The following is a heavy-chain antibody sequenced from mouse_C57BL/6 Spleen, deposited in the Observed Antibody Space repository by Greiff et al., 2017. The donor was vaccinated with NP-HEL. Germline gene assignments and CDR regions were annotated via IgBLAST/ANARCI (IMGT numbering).Heavy chain of an antibody. D-gene: IGHD1-1*01. CDR3: AREGSGWYFDV. V-gene: IGHV1-59*01. CDR1: GYTFTSYW. J-gene: IGHJ1*03. CDR2: IDPSDSYT. Sequence: VQLQQSGAELVRPGTSVKLSCKASGYTFTSYWMHWVKQRPGQGLEWIGVIDPSDSYTNYNQKFKGKATLTVDTSSSPAYMQLSSLTSEDSAVYYCAREGSGWYFDVWGTGTTVTVSS.